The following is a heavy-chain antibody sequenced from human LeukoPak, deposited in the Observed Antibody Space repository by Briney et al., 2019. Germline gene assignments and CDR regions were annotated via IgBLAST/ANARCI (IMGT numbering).Heavy chain of an antibody. CDR3: ARGHGYSGHALAY. D-gene: IGHD5-12*01. CDR2: IYFSGHT. CDR1: GTSINDYY. Sequence: SETLSLTCTVSGTSINDYYWSWIRQPPGKRLEWIGYIYFSGHTNYSPPLKSRVTMSLDAPRDHFSLQLNSVTAADTAAYYCARGHGYSGHALAYWGQGILVIVSS. V-gene: IGHV4-59*01. J-gene: IGHJ4*02.